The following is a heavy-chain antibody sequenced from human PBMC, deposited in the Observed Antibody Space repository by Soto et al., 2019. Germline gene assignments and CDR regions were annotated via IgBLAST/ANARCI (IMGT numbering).Heavy chain of an antibody. V-gene: IGHV4-34*01. J-gene: IGHJ2*01. CDR3: ARVLTKRLPKRGTWYFAL. CDR2: INHSGST. D-gene: IGHD2-8*01. CDR1: GGSFSGYY. Sequence: QVQLQQWGAGLLKPSETLSLTCAVHGGSFSGYYWSWIRQPPGKGLEWIGEINHSGSTNYNPSLKSRVTISVDTSKNQFSLKLRSVAAADTAVYYCARVLTKRLPKRGTWYFALGGRGTLVTVSS.